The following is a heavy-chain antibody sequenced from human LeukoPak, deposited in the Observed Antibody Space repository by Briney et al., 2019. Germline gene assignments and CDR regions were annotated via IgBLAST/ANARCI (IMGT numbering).Heavy chain of an antibody. J-gene: IGHJ4*02. V-gene: IGHV4-59*01. CDR3: ARGSSIWFEFDY. Sequence: PSETLFLTCTVSGGSISSYYWSWIRQPPGKGLEWIGYIYYSGSTNYNPSLKSRVTISVDTSKNQFSLKLSSVTAADTAVYYCARGSSIWFEFDYWGQGTLVTVSS. CDR2: IYYSGST. CDR1: GGSISSYY. D-gene: IGHD3-10*01.